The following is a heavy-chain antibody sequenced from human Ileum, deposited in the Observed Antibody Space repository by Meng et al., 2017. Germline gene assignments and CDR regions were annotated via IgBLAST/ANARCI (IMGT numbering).Heavy chain of an antibody. D-gene: IGHD1-1*01. CDR1: GFTFRSYV. V-gene: IGHV3-33*01. CDR2: IWFDGSEK. J-gene: IGHJ3*02. Sequence: GESLKISCAASGFTFRSYVIHWVRQAPGKGLEWVAIIWFDGSEKYYADSVEGRFTISRDNSKNTVYLQMNSLRVEDTALYHCARQSDDPSGTFDTWGQGTMVTVSS. CDR3: ARQSDDPSGTFDT.